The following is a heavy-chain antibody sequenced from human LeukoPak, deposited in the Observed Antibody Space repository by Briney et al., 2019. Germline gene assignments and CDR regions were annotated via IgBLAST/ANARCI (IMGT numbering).Heavy chain of an antibody. V-gene: IGHV3-74*01. Sequence: GGSLRLSCAASGFTFSSYWMHWVRQAPGKGLVWVSRINTDGSSTSYADSVKGRFTISRDNAKNTLYLQMNSLRAEDTAVYYCASLEILQPNYDFWSGYPHDAFDIWGQGTMVTVSS. D-gene: IGHD3-3*01. CDR1: GFTFSSYW. CDR2: INTDGSST. CDR3: ASLEILQPNYDFWSGYPHDAFDI. J-gene: IGHJ3*02.